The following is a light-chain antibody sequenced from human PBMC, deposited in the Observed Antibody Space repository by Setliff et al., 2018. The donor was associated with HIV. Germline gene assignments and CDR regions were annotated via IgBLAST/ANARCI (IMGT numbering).Light chain of an antibody. CDR3: NSYSTSSTPVYV. Sequence: QSALTQPASVSGSPGQSITISCTGTSSDVGGYNHVSWYQQHPGQAPKLMIYDVTTRPSGVSSRFSGSKSGNAASLTISGLQAEDEADYYCNSYSTSSTPVYVFGTGTNVTVL. V-gene: IGLV2-14*03. J-gene: IGLJ1*01. CDR2: DVT. CDR1: SSDVGGYNH.